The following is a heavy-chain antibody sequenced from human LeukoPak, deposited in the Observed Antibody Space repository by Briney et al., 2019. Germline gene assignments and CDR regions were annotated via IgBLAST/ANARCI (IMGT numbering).Heavy chain of an antibody. CDR3: ARGGYSSGLDPFYYSYMDV. D-gene: IGHD6-19*01. Sequence: GGSLRLSCTASRFTFIDYEMNWVRQAPGKGLEWVSYIGSSGTTTSNADSVKGRFTISRDNVKNSLSPQMNTLRAEDTSLYYCARGGYSSGLDPFYYSYMDVWGKGTTVIVSS. V-gene: IGHV3-48*03. CDR2: IGSSGTTT. J-gene: IGHJ6*03. CDR1: RFTFIDYE.